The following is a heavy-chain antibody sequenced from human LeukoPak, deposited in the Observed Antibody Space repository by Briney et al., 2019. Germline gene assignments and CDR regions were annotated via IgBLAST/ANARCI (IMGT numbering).Heavy chain of an antibody. CDR2: IYWNDDK. V-gene: IGHV2-5*01. CDR3: AHSMGCGGDCYILDY. D-gene: IGHD2-21*01. Sequence: SGPTQLQPPPTLTLTFTFSGFSLSTRGVGVGWIRQPPGKALEWLALIYWNDDKRYSPSLKSRLTITKDTSKNQVVLTMTNMDPVDTATYYCAHSMGCGGDCYILDYWGQGTLVTVSS. CDR1: GFSLSTRGVG. J-gene: IGHJ4*02.